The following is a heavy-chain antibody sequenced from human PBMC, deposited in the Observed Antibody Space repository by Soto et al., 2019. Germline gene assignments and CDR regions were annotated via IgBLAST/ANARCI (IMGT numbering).Heavy chain of an antibody. CDR1: GFTFSSYG. Sequence: LRLSFAASGFTFSSYGMHWVRQAPGKGLEWVAVISYDGSNKYYADSVKGRFTISRDNSKNTLYLQMNSLRAEDTAVYYCAKDSYYDILTGYPDYWGQGTLVTVSS. D-gene: IGHD3-9*01. CDR2: ISYDGSNK. CDR3: AKDSYYDILTGYPDY. J-gene: IGHJ4*02. V-gene: IGHV3-30*18.